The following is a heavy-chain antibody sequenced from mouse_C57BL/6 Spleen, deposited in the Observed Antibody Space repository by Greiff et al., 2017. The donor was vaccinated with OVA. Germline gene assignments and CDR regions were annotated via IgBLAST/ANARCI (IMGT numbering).Heavy chain of an antibody. Sequence: VQLQQSGTELVKPGASVKLSCKASGYTFTSYWMHWVKQRPGQGLEWIGNINPSNGGTNYNEKFKSKATLTVDKSSSTAYMQLSSLTSEDSAVYYCAGNYEYDDWYFDVWGTGTTVTVSS. V-gene: IGHV1-53*01. CDR3: AGNYEYDDWYFDV. J-gene: IGHJ1*03. CDR2: INPSNGGT. D-gene: IGHD2-4*01. CDR1: GYTFTSYW.